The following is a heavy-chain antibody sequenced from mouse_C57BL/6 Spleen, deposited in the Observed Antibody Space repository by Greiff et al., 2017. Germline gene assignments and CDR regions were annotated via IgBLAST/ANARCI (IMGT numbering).Heavy chain of an antibody. J-gene: IGHJ2*02. D-gene: IGHD1-1*01. CDR3: ARRPVGNFDY. V-gene: IGHV1-80*01. CDR2: IYPGDGDT. CDR1: GYAFSSYW. Sequence: QVHVKQSGAELVKPGASVKISCKASGYAFSSYWMNWVKQRPGKGLEWIGQIYPGDGDTNYNGKFKGKATLTADKSSSTAYMQLSSLTSEDSAVYFCARRPVGNFDYWGQGTSLTVSS.